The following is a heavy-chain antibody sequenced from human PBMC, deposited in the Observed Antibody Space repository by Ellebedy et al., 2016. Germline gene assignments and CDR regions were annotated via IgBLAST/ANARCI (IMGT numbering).Heavy chain of an antibody. V-gene: IGHV3-48*04. Sequence: GESLKLSCEASGFTFSSYSLNWVRQAPGKGLEWISYISPRSDTIYYADSVKGRLTISRDNANNSLYLHLNSLRVEDTAVYYCAKARNCGGECYYDYWGQGTLVTVSS. CDR1: GFTFSSYS. CDR2: ISPRSDTI. D-gene: IGHD2-21*01. CDR3: AKARNCGGECYYDY. J-gene: IGHJ4*02.